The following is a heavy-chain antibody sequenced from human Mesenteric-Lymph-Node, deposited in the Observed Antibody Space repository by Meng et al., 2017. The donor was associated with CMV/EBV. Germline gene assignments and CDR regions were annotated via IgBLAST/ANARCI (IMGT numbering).Heavy chain of an antibody. CDR3: ARTIAVAAPGDY. CDR1: GFTFSSYE. V-gene: IGHV3-48*03. D-gene: IGHD6-19*01. J-gene: IGHJ4*02. Sequence: LSLTCAASGFTFSSYEMNWVRQAPGKGLEWVSYISSSGSTIYYADSVKGRFTISRDNAKNSLYLQMNSLRAEDTAVYYCARTIAVAAPGDYWGQGTLVTVSS. CDR2: ISSSGSTI.